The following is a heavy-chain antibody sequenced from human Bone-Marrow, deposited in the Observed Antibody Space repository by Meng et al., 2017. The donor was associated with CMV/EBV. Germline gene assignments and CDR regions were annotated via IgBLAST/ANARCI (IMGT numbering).Heavy chain of an antibody. D-gene: IGHD2/OR15-2a*01. V-gene: IGHV3-30*04. CDR2: ISNDGSEK. CDR3: SREHLSFANYGIDV. J-gene: IGHJ6*02. Sequence: GESLKISCEASGFTFSGYAMHWVRQAPGKGLEWMTLISNDGSEKYYTNSVKGRFTISRDNSRNTLYLQMNSLRVEDSAIYYCSREHLSFANYGIDVWGPGDTVNVAS. CDR1: GFTFSGYA.